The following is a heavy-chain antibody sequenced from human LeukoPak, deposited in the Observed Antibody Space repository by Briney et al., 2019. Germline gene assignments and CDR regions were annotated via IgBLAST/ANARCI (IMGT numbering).Heavy chain of an antibody. CDR2: ISAYNGNT. D-gene: IGHD3-22*01. Sequence: ASVKASCKASGYTFTSYGISWVRQAPGQGLEWMGWISAYNGNTNYAQKLQGRVTMTTDTSTSTAYMELRSLRSDDTAVYYCARDQDYDSSSTNDYWGQGTLVTVSS. CDR1: GYTFTSYG. CDR3: ARDQDYDSSSTNDY. J-gene: IGHJ4*02. V-gene: IGHV1-18*01.